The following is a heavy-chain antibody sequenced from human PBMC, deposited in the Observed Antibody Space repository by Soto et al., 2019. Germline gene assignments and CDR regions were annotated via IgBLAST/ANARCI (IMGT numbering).Heavy chain of an antibody. D-gene: IGHD4-17*01. CDR1: GGTFSSYA. CDR3: ARGGATVTTRKDPRIYYFYGMDV. J-gene: IGHJ6*02. CDR2: IIPIFGSA. V-gene: IGHV1-69*12. Sequence: QVQPVLSGAEVKKPGSSVKVSCKASGGTFSSYALSWVRQAPGQGLEWMGGIIPIFGSANYAQKFQGRVTSTANESTSTAYMELSSLRSDDTAVYYCARGGATVTTRKDPRIYYFYGMDVWGQGTTVTVYS.